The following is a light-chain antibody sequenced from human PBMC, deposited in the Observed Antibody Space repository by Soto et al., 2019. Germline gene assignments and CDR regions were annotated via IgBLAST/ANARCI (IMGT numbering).Light chain of an antibody. Sequence: QSVLTQPASVSGSPGQSITISCTGTSSDVGGYNYVSWYQQHPGKAPKLMIYDVSNRPSEVSNRFSGSKSGNTASLTISGLQAEDEADYYCSSYTSSSTSHVFGTGTKVTVL. CDR1: SSDVGGYNY. CDR2: DVS. J-gene: IGLJ1*01. V-gene: IGLV2-14*01. CDR3: SSYTSSSTSHV.